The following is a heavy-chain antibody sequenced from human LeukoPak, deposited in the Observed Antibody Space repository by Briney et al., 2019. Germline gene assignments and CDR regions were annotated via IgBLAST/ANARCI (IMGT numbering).Heavy chain of an antibody. CDR2: IIPILGIA. CDR1: GGTFSSYT. D-gene: IGHD3-22*01. J-gene: IGHJ4*02. Sequence: AASVKVSCKASGGTFSSYTISWVRQAPGQGLEWMGRIIPILGIANYAQKFQGRATITADKSTSTAYMELSSLRSEDTAVYYCARGVHYDSSGYYFAYWGQGTLVTVSS. V-gene: IGHV1-69*02. CDR3: ARGVHYDSSGYYFAY.